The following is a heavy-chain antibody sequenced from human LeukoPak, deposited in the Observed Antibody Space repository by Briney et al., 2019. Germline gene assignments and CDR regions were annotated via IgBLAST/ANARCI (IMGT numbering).Heavy chain of an antibody. CDR3: AKLYGGASYYYYMDV. D-gene: IGHD4-23*01. V-gene: IGHV3-30*02. CDR1: GFTFSSYG. CDR2: IRYDGSNK. J-gene: IGHJ6*03. Sequence: GGSLRLSCAASGFTFSSYGMHWVRQAPGKGVEWVAFIRYDGSNKYYADSVKGRFTISRDNSKNTLYLQMNSLRAEDTAVYYCAKLYGGASYYYYMDVWGKGTTVTISS.